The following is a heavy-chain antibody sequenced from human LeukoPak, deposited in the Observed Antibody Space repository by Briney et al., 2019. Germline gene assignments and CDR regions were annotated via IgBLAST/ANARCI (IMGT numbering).Heavy chain of an antibody. V-gene: IGHV1-2*02. CDR2: IYPYTGAT. D-gene: IGHD3-10*01. Sequence: GDSLKVSSKASGYTFSGTGWYLYWLRQAPGQGLECMGWIYPYTGATHYAQKFQGRVAMTRDTTISTAYMKLSRLQPDDTAVYYCARDGPAQMVDFDYWGQGTMVTVSS. J-gene: IGHJ4*02. CDR1: GYTFSGTGWY. CDR3: ARDGPAQMVDFDY.